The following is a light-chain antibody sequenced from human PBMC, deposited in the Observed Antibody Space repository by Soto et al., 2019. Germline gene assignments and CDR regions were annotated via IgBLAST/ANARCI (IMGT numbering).Light chain of an antibody. Sequence: VQMTQSHPSLSATXXDTVXIPLQASQDISSYLTWYQQKPGKAPKXXIYAASSLQSGVPSRFSGSGAGTDFTLTISSLQPEDFATYYCQQSYSTPSTFGQGTRLEIK. CDR3: QQSYSTPST. J-gene: IGKJ5*01. V-gene: IGKV1-39*01. CDR1: QDISSY. CDR2: AAS.